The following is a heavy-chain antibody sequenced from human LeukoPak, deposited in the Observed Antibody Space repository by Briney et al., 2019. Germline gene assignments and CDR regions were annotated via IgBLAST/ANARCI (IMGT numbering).Heavy chain of an antibody. CDR1: RYTFTNYG. CDR2: ISAYNGNT. Sequence: ASVTDSFMVSRYTFTNYGISWVRPAPGQGGEWMGWISAYNGNTHYAQKLQGRDTMTTDTSTSTAYIELRSLRSDDTVVYYCARDDSVVVPAPPYYYYYGMDVGGQGTTVTVSS. CDR3: ARDDSVVVPAPPYYYYYGMDV. J-gene: IGHJ6*02. D-gene: IGHD2-2*01. V-gene: IGHV1-18*01.